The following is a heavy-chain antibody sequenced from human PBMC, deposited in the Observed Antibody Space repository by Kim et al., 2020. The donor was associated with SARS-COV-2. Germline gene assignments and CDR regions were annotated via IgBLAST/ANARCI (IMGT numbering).Heavy chain of an antibody. J-gene: IGHJ4*02. V-gene: IGHV4-39*01. CDR1: GGSISSSSYY. Sequence: SETLSLTCTVSGGSISSSSYYWGWIRQPPGKGLEWIGSIYYSGSTYYNPSLKSRVTISVDTSKNQFSLKLSSVTAADTAVYYCARHRESYSSSWAFDYWGQGTLVTVSS. CDR3: ARHRESYSSSWAFDY. D-gene: IGHD6-13*01. CDR2: IYYSGST.